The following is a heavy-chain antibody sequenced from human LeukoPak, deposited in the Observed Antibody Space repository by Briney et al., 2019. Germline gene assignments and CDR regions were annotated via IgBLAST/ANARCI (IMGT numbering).Heavy chain of an antibody. Sequence: PSETLSLTCAVYGGSFSGYYWSWIRQPPGKGLEWIGEINHSGSTNYNPSLKSRVTISVDTSKNQFSLKLSSVTAADTAVYYCARGAGGLYGDYVRYWGQGTLVTVSS. V-gene: IGHV4-34*01. J-gene: IGHJ4*02. CDR1: GGSFSGYY. CDR2: INHSGST. D-gene: IGHD2-2*02. CDR3: ARGAGGLYGDYVRY.